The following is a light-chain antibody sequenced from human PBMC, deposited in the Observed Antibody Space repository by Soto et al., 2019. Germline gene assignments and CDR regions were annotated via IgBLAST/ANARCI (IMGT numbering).Light chain of an antibody. J-gene: IGLJ1*01. CDR1: SSDVGGYNY. Sequence: QSVLTQPRSVSGSPGQSVTISYTGTSSDVGGYNYVSWYQQHPGKAPKLMIYDVTKWPSGVPDRFSGSKSGNSASLTISGLQADDEADYYCCSYAGSYSYVFGTGTKVTVL. V-gene: IGLV2-11*01. CDR3: CSYAGSYSYV. CDR2: DVT.